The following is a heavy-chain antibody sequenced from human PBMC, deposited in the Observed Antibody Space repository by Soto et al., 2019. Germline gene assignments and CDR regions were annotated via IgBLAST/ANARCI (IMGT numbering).Heavy chain of an antibody. CDR1: VFIFDAYS. CDR2: IGPRSNYR. V-gene: IGHV3-48*02. Sequence: GGALRLSCAASVFIFDAYSMNWVRQAPGKGLEWVSHIGPRSNYRDYADSVKGRFTISRDNAKNSLYLQMNSLRDEDTAVYYCARDQNWSSDYWGQGIPVTVSS. J-gene: IGHJ4*02. CDR3: ARDQNWSSDY.